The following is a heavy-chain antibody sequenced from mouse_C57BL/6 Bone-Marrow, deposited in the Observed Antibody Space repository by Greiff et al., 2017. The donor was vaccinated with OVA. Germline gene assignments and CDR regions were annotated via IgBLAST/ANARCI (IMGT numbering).Heavy chain of an antibody. Sequence: QVQLQQPGAELVKPGASVKLSCKASGYTFTSYWMQWVKQRPGQGLEWIGEIDPSDSYTNYNQKFKGKATLTVDTSSSTAYMQLSSLTSEDSAVYYCARPLDGYYLAYWGQGTTPTVSS. V-gene: IGHV1-50*01. J-gene: IGHJ2*01. D-gene: IGHD2-3*01. CDR1: GYTFTSYW. CDR3: ARPLDGYYLAY. CDR2: IDPSDSYT.